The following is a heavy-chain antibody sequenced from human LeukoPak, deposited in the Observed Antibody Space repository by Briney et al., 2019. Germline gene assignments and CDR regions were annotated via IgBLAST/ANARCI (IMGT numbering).Heavy chain of an antibody. CDR1: GYTFTGYY. CDR2: INPNSGGT. Sequence: ASVKVSCKASGYTFTGYYMHWVRQAPGQGLEWMGWINPNSGGTNYAQKFQGWVTMTRDTSISTAYMELRSLRSDDTAVYYCARGTYYYDSSGYYYFDYWGQGTLVTVSS. CDR3: ARGTYYYDSSGYYYFDY. D-gene: IGHD3-22*01. V-gene: IGHV1-2*04. J-gene: IGHJ4*02.